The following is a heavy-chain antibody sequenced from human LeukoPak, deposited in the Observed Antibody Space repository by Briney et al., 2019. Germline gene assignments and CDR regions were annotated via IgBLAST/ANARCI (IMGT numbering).Heavy chain of an antibody. CDR3: ARDLAYSRLDY. CDR2: INPDGNKK. D-gene: IGHD5-18*01. CDR1: GFTFSAHF. J-gene: IGHJ4*02. Sequence: GGPLNPSCPAPGFTFSAHFMTWAPQAPGKGREWVASINPDGNKKYSADSVKGRFTISRDNAENSLYLQMNSLRVEDTAFYYCARDLAYSRLDYWGQGMLVTVSS. V-gene: IGHV3-7*01.